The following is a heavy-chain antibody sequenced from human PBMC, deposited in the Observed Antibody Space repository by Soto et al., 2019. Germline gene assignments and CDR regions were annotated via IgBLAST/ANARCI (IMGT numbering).Heavy chain of an antibody. CDR3: ARVIGGSYKGGYNWFDP. Sequence: QVQLQESGPGLVKPSQTLSLTCTVSGGSISSGGYYWSWIRQHPGKGLEWIGYIYYSGSTYYNPSLTSRVTISVDTSKNQFSLKLSSVTAADTAVYYCARVIGGSYKGGYNWFDPWGQGTLVTVSS. CDR1: GGSISSGGYY. CDR2: IYYSGST. V-gene: IGHV4-31*03. J-gene: IGHJ5*02. D-gene: IGHD1-26*01.